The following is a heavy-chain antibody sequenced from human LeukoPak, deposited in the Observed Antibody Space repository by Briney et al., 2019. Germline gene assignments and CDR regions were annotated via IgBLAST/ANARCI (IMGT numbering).Heavy chain of an antibody. V-gene: IGHV1-18*01. Sequence: GASVKVSCKASGYTFTSYGISWVRPAPGQGLEWMGWISAYNGNTNYAQKLQGRVTMTTDTSTSTAYMELRSLRSDDTAIYYCARKHSSVAVSAATDWGQGTLVTVSS. CDR3: ARKHSSVAVSAATD. D-gene: IGHD2-15*01. CDR2: ISAYNGNT. J-gene: IGHJ4*02. CDR1: GYTFTSYG.